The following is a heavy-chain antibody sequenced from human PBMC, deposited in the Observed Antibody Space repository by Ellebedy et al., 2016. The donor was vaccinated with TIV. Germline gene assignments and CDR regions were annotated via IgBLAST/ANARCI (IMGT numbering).Heavy chain of an antibody. CDR2: IYSGGST. D-gene: IGHD3-9*01. Sequence: GESLKISCAASGFTVSSNYMSWVRQAPGKGLEWVSVIYSGGSTYYADSVKGRFTISRDNSKHTVYLQMNSLRAEDTAVYYCAVLTGYYALDYWGQGTLVTVSS. CDR1: GFTVSSNY. J-gene: IGHJ4*02. V-gene: IGHV3-66*01. CDR3: AVLTGYYALDY.